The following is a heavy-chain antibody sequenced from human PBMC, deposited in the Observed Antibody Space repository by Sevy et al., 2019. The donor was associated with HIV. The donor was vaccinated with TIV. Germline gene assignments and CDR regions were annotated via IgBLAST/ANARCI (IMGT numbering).Heavy chain of an antibody. CDR2: IRSKAYGGTT. D-gene: IGHD6-19*01. CDR3: TRRAVAGRKSFDY. CDR1: EFTFGDYA. V-gene: IGHV3-49*03. Sequence: GGSLRLSCTASEFTFGDYAMSWFRQAPGKGLEWVGFIRSKAYGGTTEYAASVKGRFTISRDDSKSIAYLQMNSLKTEDTAVYYCTRRAVAGRKSFDYWGQGTLVTVSS. J-gene: IGHJ4*02.